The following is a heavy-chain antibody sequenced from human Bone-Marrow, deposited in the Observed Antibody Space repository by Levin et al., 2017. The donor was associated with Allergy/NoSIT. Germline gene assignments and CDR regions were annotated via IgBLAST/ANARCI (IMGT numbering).Heavy chain of an antibody. CDR2: INPASGAV. CDR1: GYIFTGYY. CDR3: ARADSRSTACYPL. Sequence: ASVKVSCKASGYIFTGYYIHWVRQAPGQGLEWMGWINPASGAVNYAQKFLGRVTMTRDTSISTAYMELSRVTSDDTAVYYCARADSRSTACYPLWGQGTLVTVSS. D-gene: IGHD2-2*01. J-gene: IGHJ4*02. V-gene: IGHV1-2*02.